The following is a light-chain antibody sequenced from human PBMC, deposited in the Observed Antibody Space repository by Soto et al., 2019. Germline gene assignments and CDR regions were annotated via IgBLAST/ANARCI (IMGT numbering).Light chain of an antibody. Sequence: QSALTQPASVSGSPGQSITISCTGTSSDVGTYNYVSWYQQHPGKAPKLMIYEVGNRPSGVSNRFSGSKSGDTASLTISGLQADDEADYYCSSYPSSPTLDVVFGGGTKVTVL. J-gene: IGLJ2*01. CDR3: SSYPSSPTLDVV. CDR1: SSDVGTYNY. CDR2: EVG. V-gene: IGLV2-14*01.